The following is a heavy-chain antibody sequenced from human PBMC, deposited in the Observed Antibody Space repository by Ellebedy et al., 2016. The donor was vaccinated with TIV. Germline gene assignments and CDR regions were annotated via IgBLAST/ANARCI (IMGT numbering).Heavy chain of an antibody. J-gene: IGHJ4*02. CDR2: IYSGGST. CDR3: AKDLAPDTAWTFDH. CDR1: GFTVSSNY. Sequence: GESLKISXAASGFTVSSNYMSWVRQAPGKGLEWVSVIYSGGSTYYADSVKGRFTISGDSSKNTLYLQMNSLRVEDTAVYYCAKDLAPDTAWTFDHWGQGTPVTVSS. V-gene: IGHV3-53*01. D-gene: IGHD3/OR15-3a*01.